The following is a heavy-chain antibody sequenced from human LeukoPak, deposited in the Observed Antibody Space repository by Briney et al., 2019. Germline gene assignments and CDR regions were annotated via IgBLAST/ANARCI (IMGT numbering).Heavy chain of an antibody. CDR3: AKDRDWYYFDY. CDR1: GFTFSSYG. D-gene: IGHD5-24*01. J-gene: IGHJ4*02. CDR2: ISYDGSNK. Sequence: GGSLRLSCAASGFTFSSYGMHWVRQAPGKGLEWVAVISYDGSNKYYTDSVKGRFTISRDNSKNTMYLQMNSLRAEDTAIYYCAKDRDWYYFDYWGQGTLVTVSS. V-gene: IGHV3-30*18.